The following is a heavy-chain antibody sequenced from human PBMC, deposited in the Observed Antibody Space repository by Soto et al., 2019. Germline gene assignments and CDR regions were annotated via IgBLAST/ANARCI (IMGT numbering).Heavy chain of an antibody. Sequence: SETLSLTCTVSGGSISSGGYYWSWIRQHPGKGLEWIGYIYYSGSTYYNPSLKSRVTISVDTSKNQFSLKLSSVTAADTAVYYCARGGLTTVTFAFDYWGQGTLVTVSS. CDR2: IYYSGST. CDR1: GGSISSGGYY. D-gene: IGHD4-4*01. V-gene: IGHV4-31*03. J-gene: IGHJ4*02. CDR3: ARGGLTTVTFAFDY.